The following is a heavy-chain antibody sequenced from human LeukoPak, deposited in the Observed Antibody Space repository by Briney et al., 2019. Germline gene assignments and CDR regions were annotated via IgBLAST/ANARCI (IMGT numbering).Heavy chain of an antibody. Sequence: PGGSLRLSCAASGFSFSGDAIPWVRQAPGKGLEWVALIWSDGSQTKYAGSVKGRFTVSRDNSKNTAFLQMSGLTVEDTAVYCCAGAAGLGNYLIDYWGQGTLVTVSS. CDR3: AGAAGLGNYLIDY. V-gene: IGHV3-33*01. CDR1: GFSFSGDA. J-gene: IGHJ4*02. D-gene: IGHD3-16*01. CDR2: IWSDGSQT.